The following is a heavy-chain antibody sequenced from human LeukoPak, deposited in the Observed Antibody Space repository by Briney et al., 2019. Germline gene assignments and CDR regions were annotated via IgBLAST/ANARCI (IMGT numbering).Heavy chain of an antibody. CDR2: IIPIFGTA. CDR1: GGTFSSYA. CDR3: ARMYYDFWSGPGLDI. V-gene: IGHV1-69*01. J-gene: IGHJ3*02. D-gene: IGHD3-3*01. Sequence: SSVKVSCKASGGTFSSYAISWVRQAPGQGLECMGGIIPIFGTANYAQKFQGRVTITADESTSTAYMELSSLRSEDTAVYYCARMYYDFWSGPGLDIWGQGTMVTVSS.